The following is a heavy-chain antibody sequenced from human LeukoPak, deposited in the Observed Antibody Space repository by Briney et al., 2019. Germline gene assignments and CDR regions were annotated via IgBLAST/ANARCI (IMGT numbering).Heavy chain of an antibody. D-gene: IGHD1-26*01. V-gene: IGHV3-48*01. Sequence: PGGSLRLSCAASGFTFSSYGMHWVRQAPGKGLEWVSYIRSSSTTIYYADSVKGRFTISRDNSKNTLYLQMNSLRAEDTAVYYCAKEVGATDYWGQGTLVTVSS. CDR1: GFTFSSYG. J-gene: IGHJ4*02. CDR3: AKEVGATDY. CDR2: IRSSSTTI.